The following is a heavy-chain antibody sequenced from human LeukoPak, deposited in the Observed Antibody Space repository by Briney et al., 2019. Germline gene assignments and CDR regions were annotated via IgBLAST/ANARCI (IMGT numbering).Heavy chain of an antibody. CDR2: IYYSGST. CDR3: ARHQVNGDFDY. Sequence: SETLSLTCTVSGGAMSSSSYYWGWIRQPPGKGLEWIGSIYYSGSTYYNPSLKSRVTISVDTSKNQFSLKLSSVTAADTAVYYCARHQVNGDFDYWGQGTLVTVSS. V-gene: IGHV4-39*01. D-gene: IGHD2-8*01. J-gene: IGHJ4*02. CDR1: GGAMSSSSYY.